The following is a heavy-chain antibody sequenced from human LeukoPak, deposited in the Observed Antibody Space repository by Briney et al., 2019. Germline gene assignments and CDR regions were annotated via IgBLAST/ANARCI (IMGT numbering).Heavy chain of an antibody. J-gene: IGHJ3*02. CDR1: GYTFTSYA. Sequence: GASVKVSCKASGYTFTSYAMHWVRQAPGQSLEWMGWINAGNGNTKYSQKFQGRVTITRDTSASTAYMELSSLRSEDTAVYYCARWLDQLADAFDIWGQGTMVTVSS. V-gene: IGHV1-3*01. D-gene: IGHD6-19*01. CDR2: INAGNGNT. CDR3: ARWLDQLADAFDI.